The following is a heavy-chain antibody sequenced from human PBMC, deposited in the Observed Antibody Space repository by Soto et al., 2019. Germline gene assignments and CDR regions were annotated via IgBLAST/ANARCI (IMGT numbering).Heavy chain of an antibody. D-gene: IGHD3-3*01. J-gene: IGHJ5*02. V-gene: IGHV4-31*03. CDR3: ERDGYYDSLSGYRYENWFDQ. CDR2: IDYSVST. CDR1: GGCISSGGYY. Sequence: SETPSLTCTVPGGCISSGGYYWSWILHHPGKGLEWIGYIDYSVSTYYNPSLKSRATISVDTSKNQFSLKLGSVTAADTGVYCCERDGYYDSLSGYRYENWFDQLGEGTLVHLSS.